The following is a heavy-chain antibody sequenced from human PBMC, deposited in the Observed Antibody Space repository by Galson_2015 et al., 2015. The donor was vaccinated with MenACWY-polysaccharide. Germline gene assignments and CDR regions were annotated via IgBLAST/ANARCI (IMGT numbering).Heavy chain of an antibody. CDR2: IRDKRFGGTT. CDR1: GLNFSIAW. D-gene: IGHD3-9*01. J-gene: IGHJ4*02. Sequence: SLRLSCAASGLNFSIAWMYWVRQAPGRGLEWVGRIRDKRFGGTTDYAAPVKGRFTISRDDSKNTIFLQMNSLKTEDTAVYYCTTPRYINEQAHYWGQGTLVTVSS. CDR3: TTPRYINEQAHY. V-gene: IGHV3-15*01.